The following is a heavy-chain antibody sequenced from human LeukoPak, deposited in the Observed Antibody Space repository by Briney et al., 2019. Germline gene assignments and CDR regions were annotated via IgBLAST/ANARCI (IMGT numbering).Heavy chain of an antibody. Sequence: GGSLRLSCAASGFTFSSYAMSWVRQAPGKGLEWVSAISGSGGTTYYADSVKGRFTISRDNSKNTMYLPMNSLRAEDTAVYHCANDKQPIDYYYSMDVWGKGTPVTVSS. V-gene: IGHV3-23*01. CDR1: GFTFSSYA. J-gene: IGHJ6*03. CDR3: ANDKQPIDYYYSMDV. D-gene: IGHD6-13*01. CDR2: ISGSGGTT.